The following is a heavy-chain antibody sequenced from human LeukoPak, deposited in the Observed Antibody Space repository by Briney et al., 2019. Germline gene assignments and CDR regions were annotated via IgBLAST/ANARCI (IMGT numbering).Heavy chain of an antibody. Sequence: SVTVSCKASGGTFSSYAISWVRQAPGQGLEWMGRIIPILGIANYAQKFQGRVTITADKSTSTAYMELSSLRSEDTAVYYCARDAYDSSGYWIYYYYGMDVWGQGTTVTVSS. V-gene: IGHV1-69*04. CDR3: ARDAYDSSGYWIYYYYGMDV. D-gene: IGHD3-22*01. CDR2: IIPILGIA. CDR1: GGTFSSYA. J-gene: IGHJ6*02.